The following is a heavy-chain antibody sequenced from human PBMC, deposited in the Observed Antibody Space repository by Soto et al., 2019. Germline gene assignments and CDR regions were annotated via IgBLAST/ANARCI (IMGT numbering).Heavy chain of an antibody. D-gene: IGHD3-3*01. J-gene: IGHJ5*02. V-gene: IGHV3-7*03. Sequence: GGSLRLSCAASGFTFSSYWMSWVRQAPGKGLEWVANIKQDGSKKYYVDSVKGRFTISRDNSKNTLYLQMNSLRAEDTAVYYCAKDYRDYDFWSGYYTGPEVGWFDPWGQGTLVTVSS. CDR3: AKDYRDYDFWSGYYTGPEVGWFDP. CDR2: IKQDGSKK. CDR1: GFTFSSYW.